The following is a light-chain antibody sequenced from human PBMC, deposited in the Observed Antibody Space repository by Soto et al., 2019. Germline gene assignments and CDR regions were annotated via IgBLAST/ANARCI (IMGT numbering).Light chain of an antibody. Sequence: EIVLTQSPGTLSLSPGEKATLSCLASQSVSSSYLAWYLQKPGQAPRLLIYGTSSRATGIPDRFSGSGSGTDFTLTISRLEPEDFAVFYCQQYGSSPITFGQGTRLEIK. CDR1: QSVSSSY. CDR2: GTS. V-gene: IGKV3-20*01. CDR3: QQYGSSPIT. J-gene: IGKJ5*01.